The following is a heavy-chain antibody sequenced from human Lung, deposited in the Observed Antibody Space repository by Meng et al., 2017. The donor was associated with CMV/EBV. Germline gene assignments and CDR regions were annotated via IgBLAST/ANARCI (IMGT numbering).Heavy chain of an antibody. J-gene: IGHJ5*02. Sequence: SGYPFTGYYMHWVRQAPGQGLEWMGWINPNSGGTNYAQKFQGRVTMTRDTSISTAYMELSRLRSDDTAVYYCAREYCGGDCYSNWFDPWGQGTPVTVSS. V-gene: IGHV1-2*02. CDR2: INPNSGGT. CDR3: AREYCGGDCYSNWFDP. CDR1: GYPFTGYY. D-gene: IGHD2-21*01.